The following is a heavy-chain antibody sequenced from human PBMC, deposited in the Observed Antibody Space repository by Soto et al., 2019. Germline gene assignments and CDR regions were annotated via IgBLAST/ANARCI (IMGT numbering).Heavy chain of an antibody. CDR1: GYTXNSYG. D-gene: IGHD3-3*01. CDR2: ISAYNGNT. CDR3: ARKHYDFWSGYGNWFDP. Sequence: SXKVSFKASGYTXNSYGICLVRQAPGQGLEWMGWISAYNGNTNYAQKLQGRVTMTTDTSTSTAYIELRSLRYDDTAMHYCARKHYDFWSGYGNWFDPWGQGTLAPVS. V-gene: IGHV1-18*04. J-gene: IGHJ5*02.